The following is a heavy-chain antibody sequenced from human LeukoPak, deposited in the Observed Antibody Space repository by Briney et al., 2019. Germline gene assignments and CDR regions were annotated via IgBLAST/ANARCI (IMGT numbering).Heavy chain of an antibody. CDR2: INNSGST. J-gene: IGHJ4*02. V-gene: IGHV4-34*01. CDR3: ARGVPGYSSSTSCYPFDY. Sequence: PAETLSLSCAVYGGSFSGYYWSWIRQPPGKGLEWIGEINNSGSTNYNASLKNRVTISADTSNNQSPLKLSSVTAADTAVYYCARGVPGYSSSTSCYPFDYWGQGTLVTVSS. CDR1: GGSFSGYY. D-gene: IGHD2-2*01.